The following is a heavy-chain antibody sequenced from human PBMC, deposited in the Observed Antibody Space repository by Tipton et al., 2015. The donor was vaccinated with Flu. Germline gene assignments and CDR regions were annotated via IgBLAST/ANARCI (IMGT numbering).Heavy chain of an antibody. CDR1: GGSFSGYY. D-gene: IGHD6-13*01. CDR3: ARIAAAGTGYFDY. Sequence: TLSLTCAVYGGSFSGYYWSWIRQPPGKGLEWIGEINHSGSTNYNPSLKSRVTMSVDTSKNQFSLKLSSVTAADTAVYYCARIAAAGTGYFDYWGQGTLVTVSS. CDR2: INHSGST. J-gene: IGHJ4*02. V-gene: IGHV4-34*01.